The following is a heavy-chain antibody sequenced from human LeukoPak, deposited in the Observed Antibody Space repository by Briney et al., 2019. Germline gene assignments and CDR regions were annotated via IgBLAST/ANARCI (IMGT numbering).Heavy chain of an antibody. CDR3: ARHPFATPFDH. CDR1: CASISSFY. CDR2: VFYTGDT. Sequence: SSETLSLTCAVSCASISSFYWSWIRQPPGKGLEWIGYVFYTGDTNYNPSLKSRVTVSLDTFKSQVSLSLTSVTAADTAVYYCARHPFATPFDHWGRGTLVTVSS. V-gene: IGHV4-59*08. J-gene: IGHJ4*02.